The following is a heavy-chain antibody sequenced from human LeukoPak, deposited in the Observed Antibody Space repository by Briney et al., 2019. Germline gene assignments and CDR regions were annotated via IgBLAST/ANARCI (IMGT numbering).Heavy chain of an antibody. CDR1: GFTFSSYG. CDR3: AKDPTPCYDSSGYYYDY. CDR2: ISYDGSNK. V-gene: IGHV3-30*18. Sequence: PGGSLRLSCAASGFTFSSYGMHWVRQAPGKGLEWVAVISYDGSNKYYADSVKGRFTISRDNSKNTLYLQMNSLRAEDTAVYYCAKDPTPCYDSSGYYYDYWGQGTLVTVSS. D-gene: IGHD3-22*01. J-gene: IGHJ4*02.